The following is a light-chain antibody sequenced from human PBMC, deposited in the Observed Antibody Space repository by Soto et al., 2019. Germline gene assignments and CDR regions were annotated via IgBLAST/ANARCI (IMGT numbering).Light chain of an antibody. CDR2: DAS. Sequence: AIQLTQSPSSLSASVGDRVTITCRASQGISSALAWYQQKPGKDPKLLIYDASSLESGVPSRFSGSGSGTDFTLTISSVQPEDFATYYCQQFNTYPLTFGGGTKVEIK. CDR1: QGISSA. CDR3: QQFNTYPLT. V-gene: IGKV1-13*02. J-gene: IGKJ4*01.